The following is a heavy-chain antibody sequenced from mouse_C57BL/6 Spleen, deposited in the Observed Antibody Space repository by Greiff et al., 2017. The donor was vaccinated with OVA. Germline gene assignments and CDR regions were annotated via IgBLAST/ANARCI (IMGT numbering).Heavy chain of an antibody. J-gene: IGHJ2*01. V-gene: IGHV5-4*01. CDR3: ARDNYYGSSDYFDY. Sequence: EVKLVESGGGLVKPGGSLKLSCAASGFTFSSYAMSWVRQTPEKRLEWVATISDGGSYTYYPDNVKGRFTISRDNAKNNLYLQMSHLKSEDTAIYYCARDNYYGSSDYFDYWGQGTTLTVSS. CDR2: ISDGGSYT. D-gene: IGHD1-1*01. CDR1: GFTFSSYA.